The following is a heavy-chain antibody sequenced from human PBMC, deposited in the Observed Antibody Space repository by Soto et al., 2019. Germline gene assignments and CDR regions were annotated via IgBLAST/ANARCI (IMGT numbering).Heavy chain of an antibody. CDR2: IKSRTDGGTV. J-gene: IGHJ4*02. CDR3: STRGNY. CDR1: GLTFSNAY. Sequence: VQLVESGGGLAKPGGSLRLSCAVSGLTFSNAYMSWVRQAPGKGLEWVGRIKSRTDGGTVDYAAPVKGRFTISRDDSRNTIYLQMDSLRIEDTAIYYCSTRGNYWGQGTLVTVSS. D-gene: IGHD6-25*01. V-gene: IGHV3-15*07.